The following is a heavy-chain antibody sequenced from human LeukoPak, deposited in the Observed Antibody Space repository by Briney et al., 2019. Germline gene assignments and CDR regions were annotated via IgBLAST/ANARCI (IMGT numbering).Heavy chain of an antibody. CDR3: ATVIGRRIRMVRGVTLAY. J-gene: IGHJ4*01. Sequence: ASVKVSCKVSGYTLTQLSMHWVRQAPGKGLEWMGGFDPEDGETIYAQKFQVRVTITEDTSTETAYMELSSLRSEDTAVYYCATVIGRRIRMVRGVTLAYGGQGPRLT. CDR2: FDPEDGET. CDR1: GYTLTQLS. V-gene: IGHV1-24*01. D-gene: IGHD3-10*01.